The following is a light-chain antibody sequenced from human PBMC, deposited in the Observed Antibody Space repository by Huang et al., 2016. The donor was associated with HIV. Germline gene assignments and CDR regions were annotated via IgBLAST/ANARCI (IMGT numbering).Light chain of an antibody. CDR3: QQSYDART. CDR2: GAS. CDR1: QSISSP. Sequence: DIQMTQSPSSLSASIGDRVTITCRASQSISSPLNWYQQKPGKAPNLLIYGASKLQTGVPSRFSGSGSGTDFTLAISSLQPEDFATYCCQQSYDARTFGQGTKVEI. V-gene: IGKV1-39*01. J-gene: IGKJ1*01.